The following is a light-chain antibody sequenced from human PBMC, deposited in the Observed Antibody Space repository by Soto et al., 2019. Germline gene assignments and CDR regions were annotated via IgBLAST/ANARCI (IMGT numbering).Light chain of an antibody. CDR1: SSNIGAPYD. J-gene: IGLJ2*01. V-gene: IGLV1-40*01. Sequence: QPVLTQPPSVSGAPGQSVTISCTGSSSNIGAPYDVHWYQQLPGRAPKLLIYGNTNRPSGVPDRFSGSKSDTSASLAISGLQAEDEADYYCQSYDFSLRSSVFGGGTKLTVL. CDR3: QSYDFSLRSSV. CDR2: GNT.